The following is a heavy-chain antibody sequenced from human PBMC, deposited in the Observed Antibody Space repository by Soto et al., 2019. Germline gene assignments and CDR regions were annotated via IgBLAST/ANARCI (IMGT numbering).Heavy chain of an antibody. CDR1: GGTFNNYA. CDR3: AREDDPDRSGYYYFY. CDR2: IIPIFGTA. D-gene: IGHD3-22*01. Sequence: SVQVTCKASGGTFNNYAISWERQAPGQGLEWMGGIIPIFGTANYAQNFQDRVTSTADKAATTAYRGRRSLRYENTAVYNCAREDDPDRSGYYYFYWGRGTRLTVSS. V-gene: IGHV1-69*06. J-gene: IGHJ1*01.